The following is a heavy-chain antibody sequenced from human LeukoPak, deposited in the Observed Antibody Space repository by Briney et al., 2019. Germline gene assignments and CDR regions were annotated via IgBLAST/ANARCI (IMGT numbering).Heavy chain of an antibody. J-gene: IGHJ5*02. V-gene: IGHV3-7*03. Sequence: PGGSLRLSCAASGFPVSTNYMSWVRQAPGKGLEWVANIREERGQEYYVDSVKGRFTISKNSAKNSLYLQMNTLRVEDTAMYYCASLDTAKQPLANHWGQGTLVTVSS. D-gene: IGHD5-18*01. CDR1: GFPVSTNY. CDR2: IREERGQE. CDR3: ASLDTAKQPLANH.